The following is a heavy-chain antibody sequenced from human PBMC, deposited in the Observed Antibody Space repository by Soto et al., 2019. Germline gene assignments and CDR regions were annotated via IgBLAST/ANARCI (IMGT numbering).Heavy chain of an antibody. V-gene: IGHV3-33*01. CDR1: GFTFSSYG. D-gene: IGHD6-19*01. CDR3: ARDQQWLVRFYFDF. CDR2: IWYDGSNK. Sequence: QVQLVESVGGVVQPGNSLRLSCAASGFTFSSYGMHWVRQAPGKGLEWVAVIWYDGSNKYYADSVKGRFTISIDNSKNTLYLQMNSLRAKDTAVYYCARDQQWLVRFYFDFWGQGTMVTVSS. J-gene: IGHJ4*02.